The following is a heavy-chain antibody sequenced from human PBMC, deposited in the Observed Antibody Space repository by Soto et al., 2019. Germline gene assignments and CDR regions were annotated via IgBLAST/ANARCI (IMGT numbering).Heavy chain of an antibody. CDR1: GFRFNEYE. J-gene: IGHJ4*02. CDR2: INSGGSLI. V-gene: IGHV3-48*03. CDR3: ARETSYGQAATIVGEF. D-gene: IGHD3-10*01. Sequence: EVQLVESGGGLVQPGGSLRLSCVGSGFRFNEYEINWVRQAPGKGLEWISDINSGGSLIYYAASVKGRFTISRDNYKDSVYLKMNSLRADDTALYYCARETSYGQAATIVGEFWGQGTLVTVSS.